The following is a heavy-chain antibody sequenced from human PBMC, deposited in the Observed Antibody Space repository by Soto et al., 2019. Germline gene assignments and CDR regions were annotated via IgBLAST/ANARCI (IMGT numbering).Heavy chain of an antibody. V-gene: IGHV3-53*04. CDR1: GFSVSNNY. D-gene: IGHD4-17*01. J-gene: IGHJ4*02. Sequence: GSLRLSCVVSGFSVSNNYMSWVRQAPGMRLDWVSVIYADGTTYYVDSVKGRFTISRHNSGNTLYLQMDSLRTEDTAVYYCARGGGPFINSVTNPFDYWGQGTLVTVSS. CDR3: ARGGGPFINSVTNPFDY. CDR2: IYADGTT.